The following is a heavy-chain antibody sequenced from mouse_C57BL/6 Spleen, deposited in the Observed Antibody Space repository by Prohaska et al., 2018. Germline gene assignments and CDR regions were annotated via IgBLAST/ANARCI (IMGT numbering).Heavy chain of an antibody. CDR3: ARSGLGYFDV. CDR2: IHPNSGST. J-gene: IGHJ1*03. Sequence: QVQLQQPGAELVKPGASVKLSCKASGYTFTSYWMHWVKQRPGQGLEWIGMIHPNSGSTNYNEKFKSKATLTVDKSSSTAYRQLSSLTSEDSAVYYCARSGLGYFDVWGTGTTVTVSS. CDR1: GYTFTSYW. V-gene: IGHV1-64*01. D-gene: IGHD3-3*01.